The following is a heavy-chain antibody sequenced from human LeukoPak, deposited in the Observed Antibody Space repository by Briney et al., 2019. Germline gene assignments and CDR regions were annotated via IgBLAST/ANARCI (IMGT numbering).Heavy chain of an antibody. D-gene: IGHD2-8*01. CDR3: AKDVCTSPRCLLYFDS. V-gene: IGHV3-23*01. CDR1: GFAFSNDA. Sequence: PGRSLRLSCTTSGFAFSNDAMDWVRQAPGKGPEWVSGISGFNTYYADSVKGRFTIFRDNSKNVLYLQMDRLRAEDTAVYSCAKDVCTSPRCLLYFDSWGQGTLVTASS. CDR2: ISGFNT. J-gene: IGHJ4*02.